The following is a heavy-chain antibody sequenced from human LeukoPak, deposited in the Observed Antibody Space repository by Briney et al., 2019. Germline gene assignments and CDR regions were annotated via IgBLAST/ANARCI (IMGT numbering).Heavy chain of an antibody. D-gene: IGHD5-12*01. CDR2: ISVYNGKT. CDR3: ARVSTNSRVGGYDPQWYFDL. CDR1: GYTFINYG. Sequence: ASVKVSCKASGYTFINYGFTWVRQAPGQGLEWMGWISVYNGKTNYLQKFQGRVTMTTDTTTNTVYMELRSLSSDDAAVYYCARVSTNSRVGGYDPQWYFDLWGRGTLVTVSS. J-gene: IGHJ2*01. V-gene: IGHV1-18*04.